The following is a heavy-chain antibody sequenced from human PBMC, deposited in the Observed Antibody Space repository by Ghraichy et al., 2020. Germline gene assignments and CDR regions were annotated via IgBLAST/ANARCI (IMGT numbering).Heavy chain of an antibody. CDR3: ARDGSSVYDWSIGMDV. CDR1: GGSISSSSFY. Sequence: SETLSLTCTVSGGSISSSSFYWGWIRQPPGKGLEWIGSIYYSGSTYYNPSLKSRVTISVDTSKNQICLKLSSLTAADTAVYYCARDGSSVYDWSIGMDVWGQGTTVAVSS. J-gene: IGHJ6*02. V-gene: IGHV4-39*07. D-gene: IGHD5/OR15-5a*01. CDR2: IYYSGST.